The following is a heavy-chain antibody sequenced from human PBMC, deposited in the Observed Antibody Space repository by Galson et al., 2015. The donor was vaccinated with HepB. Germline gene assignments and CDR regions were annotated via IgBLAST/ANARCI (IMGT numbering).Heavy chain of an antibody. D-gene: IGHD2-8*01. CDR3: AKAVRRGAFDI. V-gene: IGHV3-33*06. J-gene: IGHJ3*02. CDR2: IWYDGSNK. Sequence: SLRLSCAASGFTFSSYGMHWVRQAPGKGLEWVAGIWYDGSNKYYADSVKGRFTISRDNSKNTLYLQMNSLRAEDTAVYYCAKAVRRGAFDIWSQGTMVTVSS. CDR1: GFTFSSYG.